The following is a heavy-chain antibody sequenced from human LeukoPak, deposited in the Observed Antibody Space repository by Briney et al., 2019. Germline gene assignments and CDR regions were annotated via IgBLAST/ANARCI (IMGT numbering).Heavy chain of an antibody. CDR2: INPNSGDT. D-gene: IGHD5-18*01. J-gene: IGHJ4*02. CDR3: ARKSGYTYASDY. CDR1: GYTFTGYY. Sequence: ASVKVSCKASGYTFTGYYMHWVRQAPGQGLEWIGWINPNSGDTNYAQKLQGRVTMTTDTSTSTAYMELGSLRFDDTAVYYCARKSGYTYASDYWGQGTLVTVSS. V-gene: IGHV1-2*02.